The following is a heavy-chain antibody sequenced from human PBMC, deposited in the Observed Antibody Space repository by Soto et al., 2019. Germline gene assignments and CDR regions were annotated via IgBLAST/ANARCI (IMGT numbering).Heavy chain of an antibody. CDR3: ARKGYGGRWSLDY. V-gene: IGHV3-30*03. Sequence: QVQLVESGGGVVQSGRSLRLSCAASGFTFSSYDMHWARQAPGEGLEWVAVISYDGNRKYYADSVKGRFTISRDFSKNTVDLHMNSLRVEDTAVYFCARKGYGGRWSLDYWGQGILVTVS. CDR2: ISYDGNRK. D-gene: IGHD5-12*01. J-gene: IGHJ4*02. CDR1: GFTFSSYD.